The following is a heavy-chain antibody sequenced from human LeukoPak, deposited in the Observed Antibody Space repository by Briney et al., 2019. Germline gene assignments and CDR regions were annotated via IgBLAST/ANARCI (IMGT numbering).Heavy chain of an antibody. J-gene: IGHJ4*02. V-gene: IGHV5-51*01. CDR2: IYPSDYNT. D-gene: IGHD1-26*01. CDR1: GYSFSSYW. Sequence: GESLETSWKGAGYSFSSYWNGWGRQMPGKGLGWVGIIYPSDYNTRDSTSFQGQVTISGDKSISTAYLQWSSLKASDTAMYYCARALYSGSYYVFDYWGQGTLVTVSS. CDR3: ARALYSGSYYVFDY.